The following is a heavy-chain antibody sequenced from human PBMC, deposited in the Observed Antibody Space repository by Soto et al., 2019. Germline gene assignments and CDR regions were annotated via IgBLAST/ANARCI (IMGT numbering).Heavy chain of an antibody. CDR3: ARASYDYVWGSYRPNWFDP. CDR2: IYYSGST. J-gene: IGHJ5*02. D-gene: IGHD3-16*02. CDR1: GGSISSGGYY. Sequence: SETLSLTCTVSGGSISSGGYYWSWIRQHPGKGLEWIGYIYYSGSTYYNPSLKSRVTISVDTSKNQFSLKLSSVTAADTAVYYCARASYDYVWGSYRPNWFDPWGQGTLVTVPQ. V-gene: IGHV4-31*03.